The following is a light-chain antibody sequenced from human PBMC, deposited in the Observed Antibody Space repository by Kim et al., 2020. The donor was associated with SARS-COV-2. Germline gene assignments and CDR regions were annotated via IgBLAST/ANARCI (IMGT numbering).Light chain of an antibody. CDR1: RSVSGTS. V-gene: IGKV3-20*01. Sequence: PGARAPVACTASRSVSGTSLAWYQQKPGQAPRLPLYGASSRATGIPARFSGSGSGTDFTLTINRREPEDFAVYYCQQYDSSSRWTFGQGTKVDIK. CDR3: QQYDSSSRWT. CDR2: GAS. J-gene: IGKJ1*01.